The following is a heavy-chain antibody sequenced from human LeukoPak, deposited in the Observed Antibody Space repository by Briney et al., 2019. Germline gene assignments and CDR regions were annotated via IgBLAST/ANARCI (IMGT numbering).Heavy chain of an antibody. CDR2: IYYSGST. D-gene: IGHD3-3*01. CDR1: GGSISSSSYY. V-gene: IGHV4-39*01. J-gene: IGHJ4*02. Sequence: KPSETLSLTCTVSGGSISSSSYYWGWIRQPPGKGLEWIGSIYYSGSTYYNPSLKSRVTISVDTSKDQFSLKLSSVTAADTAVYYCARQVHDYDFWSGYSNFDYWGQGTLVTVSS. CDR3: ARQVHDYDFWSGYSNFDY.